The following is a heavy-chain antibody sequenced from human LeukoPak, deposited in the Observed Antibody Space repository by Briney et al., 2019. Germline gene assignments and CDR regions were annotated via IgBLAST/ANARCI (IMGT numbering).Heavy chain of an antibody. J-gene: IGHJ4*02. D-gene: IGHD2-21*02. V-gene: IGHV1-69*04. CDR3: ARDAYCGGDCYSHFDY. CDR2: IIPILGIA. Sequence: ASVKVSCKASGGTFSSYAISWVRQAPGQGLEWMGRIIPILGIANYAQKFQGRVTITADKSTSTAYMELSSLRSEDTAVYYCARDAYCGGDCYSHFDYWGQGTLVTVSS. CDR1: GGTFSSYA.